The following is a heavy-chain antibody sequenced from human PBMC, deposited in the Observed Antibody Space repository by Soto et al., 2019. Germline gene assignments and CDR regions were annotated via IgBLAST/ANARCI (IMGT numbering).Heavy chain of an antibody. J-gene: IGHJ4*02. CDR1: GFTFSSYA. Sequence: EAQLLESGGGLVQPGGSLRLSCAASGFTFSSYAMSWVRQAPGKGLEWVSTISDSGNSTYSADSVKGRFTISRDNSKNMLYLQMHSLRAEDTAVYYCARDRYGDPLWGQDDFDYWGQGTLVTVSS. D-gene: IGHD4-17*01. CDR3: ARDRYGDPLWGQDDFDY. CDR2: ISDSGNST. V-gene: IGHV3-23*01.